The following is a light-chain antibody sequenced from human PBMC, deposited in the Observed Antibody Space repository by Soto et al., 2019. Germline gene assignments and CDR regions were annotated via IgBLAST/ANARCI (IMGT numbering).Light chain of an antibody. J-gene: IGLJ2*01. CDR3: AAWDDSLNGL. V-gene: IGLV1-44*01. CDR1: SSNIGSNT. Sequence: QAVVTQPPSASGTPGQRVTISCSGSSSNIGSNTVNWYQQLPGTAPKLLIYSNNQRPSGVPDRFSGSKSGTSASLAISGLQSEDDADYYCAAWDDSLNGLFGGGTKVTVL. CDR2: SNN.